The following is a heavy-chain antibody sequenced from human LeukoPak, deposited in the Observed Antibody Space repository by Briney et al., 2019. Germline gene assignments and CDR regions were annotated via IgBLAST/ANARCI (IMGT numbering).Heavy chain of an antibody. CDR2: INPSGTTT. Sequence: ASVKVSCKASGITFTSYYIHWVRQAPGRGLEWMGKINPSGTTTTYAPKYQGRVTVTKDTSTNTVYMELSSLRSDDTAVYYCALIAPPHNWGQGTLVTVSS. CDR1: GITFTSYY. V-gene: IGHV1-46*01. D-gene: IGHD6-13*01. J-gene: IGHJ4*02. CDR3: ALIAPPHN.